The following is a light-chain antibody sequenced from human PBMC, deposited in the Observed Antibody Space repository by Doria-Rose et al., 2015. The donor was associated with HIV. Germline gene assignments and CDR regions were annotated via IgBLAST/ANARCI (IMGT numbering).Light chain of an antibody. CDR1: QSVSSN. CDR2: GAS. CDR3: QQRSNWPPIFT. J-gene: IGKJ3*01. Sequence: PGERATLSCRASQSVSSNLAWYQQKPGQAPRLLIYGASNRATGIPARSSGSGSGTDFTLTISSLEPEDFAVYFCQQRSNWPPIFTFGPGTKVDI. V-gene: IGKV3-11*01.